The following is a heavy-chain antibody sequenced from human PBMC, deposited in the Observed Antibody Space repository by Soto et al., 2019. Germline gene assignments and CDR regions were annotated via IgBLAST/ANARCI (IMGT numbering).Heavy chain of an antibody. CDR1: VGYISVGYYA. D-gene: IGHD4-4*01. CDR2: IYNSGST. Sequence: SETLSVSCAFSVGYISVGYYAWSWIRQPPGKGLEWIGFIYNSGSTYYNSSLKSRVTISVDRSKNHFFLNLTSVTAADTAVYSCATYSKFFQIWGQGTKVTVSS. CDR3: ATYSKFFQI. J-gene: IGHJ3*02. V-gene: IGHV4-30-2*01.